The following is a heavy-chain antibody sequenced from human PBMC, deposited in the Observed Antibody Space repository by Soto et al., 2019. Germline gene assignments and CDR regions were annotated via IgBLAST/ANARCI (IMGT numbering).Heavy chain of an antibody. J-gene: IGHJ6*02. Sequence: SATRSLTCRVSGYSVSTSDYYWPWIRQPPGKGLEWIGSMLYSGLTYYNPSLRSRVTLSVDTSKNQFSVRLNSVTASDTAVYYCAPLSVSLSGPYGIHVWGQGTTVTVSS. CDR2: MLYSGLT. V-gene: IGHV4-39*01. CDR1: GYSVSTSDYY. CDR3: APLSVSLSGPYGIHV. D-gene: IGHD2-15*01.